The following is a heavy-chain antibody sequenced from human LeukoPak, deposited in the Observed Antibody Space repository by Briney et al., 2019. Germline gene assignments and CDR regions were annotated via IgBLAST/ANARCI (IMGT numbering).Heavy chain of an antibody. V-gene: IGHV5-10-1*01. Sequence: GASLKISCKGSGYIFTSYWTSWVRQMPGKGLEWMGRIDPSDSYTNYSPSFQGHVTISADKSISTAYLQWSSLKASDTAMCYCARQRVAGRYYFDYWGQGTLVTVSS. D-gene: IGHD6-19*01. J-gene: IGHJ4*02. CDR2: IDPSDSYT. CDR3: ARQRVAGRYYFDY. CDR1: GYIFTSYW.